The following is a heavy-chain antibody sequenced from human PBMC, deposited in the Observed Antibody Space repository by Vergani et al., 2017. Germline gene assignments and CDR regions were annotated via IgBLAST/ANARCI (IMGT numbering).Heavy chain of an antibody. CDR2: IIPIFGTA. D-gene: IGHD3-22*01. CDR3: ARDIYDSTIGYFDL. J-gene: IGHJ2*01. V-gene: IGHV1-69*13. CDR1: GYTFTSYY. Sequence: QVQLVQSGAEVKKPGASVKVSCKASGYTFTSYYMHWVRQAPGQGLEWMGVIIPIFGTANYAQKFQGRVTITADESTSTAYMELSSLRSEDTAVYYCARDIYDSTIGYFDLWGRGTLVTVSS.